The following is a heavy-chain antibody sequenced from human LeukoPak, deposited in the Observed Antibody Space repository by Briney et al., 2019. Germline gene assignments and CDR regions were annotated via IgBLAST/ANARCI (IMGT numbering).Heavy chain of an antibody. J-gene: IGHJ4*02. CDR2: ISGSGGST. D-gene: IGHD6-13*01. CDR1: GFTFSSYG. Sequence: GGSLRLSCAASGFTFSSYGMSWVRQAPGKGLEWVSAISGSGGSTYYADSVKGRFTISRDNSKNTLYLQMNSLRAGDTAVYYCAKTSGGYSSSWYYFDYWGQGTLVTVSS. V-gene: IGHV3-23*01. CDR3: AKTSGGYSSSWYYFDY.